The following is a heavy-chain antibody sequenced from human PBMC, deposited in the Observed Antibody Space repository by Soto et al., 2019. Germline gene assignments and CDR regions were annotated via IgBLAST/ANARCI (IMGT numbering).Heavy chain of an antibody. D-gene: IGHD3-10*01. V-gene: IGHV1-69*01. CDR1: GGIFSTYA. J-gene: IGHJ4*02. Sequence: QVQLVQSGAGVKKPGSSVKVSCKASGGIFSTYAISWLRRAPGQGLEWVGGIIPIFGTPNYAQRFQGRVTITADETTSTAFMEQSRLRAEDTAVYYCARDRDDYGSGNYYNRIDFWGQGTLVTVSS. CDR3: ARDRDDYGSGNYYNRIDF. CDR2: IIPIFGTP.